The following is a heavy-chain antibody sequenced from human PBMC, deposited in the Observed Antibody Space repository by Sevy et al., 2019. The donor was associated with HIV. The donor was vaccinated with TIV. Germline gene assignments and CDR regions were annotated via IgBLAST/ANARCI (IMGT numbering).Heavy chain of an antibody. Sequence: SETLSLTCTVSGDSINTYYCSWIRQPPGKGLEWIGYVSHSGNTNYNPSLKSRVSMSVDTSTNQFSLKVKSVTAADTAVYYCARLRWDLVVVPGATPGCYFDSWGQGTLVTVSS. CDR2: VSHSGNT. CDR3: ARLRWDLVVVPGATPGCYFDS. CDR1: GDSINTYY. D-gene: IGHD2-2*02. J-gene: IGHJ4*02. V-gene: IGHV4-59*08.